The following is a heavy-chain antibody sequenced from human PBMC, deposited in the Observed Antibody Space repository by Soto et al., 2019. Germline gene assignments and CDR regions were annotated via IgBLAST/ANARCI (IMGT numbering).Heavy chain of an antibody. Sequence: SDSLSLTCSVSGGSISGFYWNWIRQRAGKGLERIARIYRNGHTDYTPSLNSRVTMSVDTSKNKFSLQLSSATAAHTARYYCARGPSTSSIVSFDIWGEGTMVTVSS. V-gene: IGHV4-4*07. D-gene: IGHD3-22*01. J-gene: IGHJ3*02. CDR3: ARGPSTSSIVSFDI. CDR2: IYRNGHT. CDR1: GGSISGFY.